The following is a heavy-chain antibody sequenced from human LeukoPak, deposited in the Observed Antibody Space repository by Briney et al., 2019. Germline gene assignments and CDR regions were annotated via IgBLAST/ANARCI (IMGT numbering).Heavy chain of an antibody. CDR2: IIPILGIA. Sequence: ASVKVSCKASGGTFSSYAISWVRQAPGQGLEWMGRIIPILGIANYAQKFQGRVTITADKSTSTAYMELSSLRSEDTAVYYCARESRGDDGYYYGMDVWGQGTTVTVSS. CDR3: ARESRGDDGYYYGMDV. CDR1: GGTFSSYA. J-gene: IGHJ6*02. D-gene: IGHD4-17*01. V-gene: IGHV1-69*04.